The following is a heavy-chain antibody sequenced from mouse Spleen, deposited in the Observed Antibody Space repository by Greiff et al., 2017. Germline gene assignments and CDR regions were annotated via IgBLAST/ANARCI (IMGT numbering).Heavy chain of an antibody. CDR2: ISGGGSYT. V-gene: IGHV5-9-2*01. D-gene: IGHD2-14*01. J-gene: IGHJ3*01. CDR3: ANHRYDGPWFAY. CDR1: GFTFSSYG. Sequence: EVKLMESGGGLVKPGGSLKLSCAASGFTFSSYGMSWVRQTPEKRLEWVATISGGGSYTYYPDSVKGRFTISRDNAKNNLYLQMSSLRSEDTALYYCANHRYDGPWFAYWGQGTLVTVSA.